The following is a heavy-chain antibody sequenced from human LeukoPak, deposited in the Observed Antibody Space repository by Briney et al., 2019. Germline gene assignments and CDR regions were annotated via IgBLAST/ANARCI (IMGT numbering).Heavy chain of an antibody. CDR3: ARVERGSGWYSYY. Sequence: SETLSLTCTVSGGSISSSSYYWGWIRQPPGKGLEWIGSIYYSGSTYYNPSLKSRVTISVDTSKNQFSLKLSSVTAADTAVYYCARVERGSGWYSYYWGQETLVTVSS. D-gene: IGHD6-19*01. CDR1: GGSISSSSYY. V-gene: IGHV4-39*07. J-gene: IGHJ4*02. CDR2: IYYSGST.